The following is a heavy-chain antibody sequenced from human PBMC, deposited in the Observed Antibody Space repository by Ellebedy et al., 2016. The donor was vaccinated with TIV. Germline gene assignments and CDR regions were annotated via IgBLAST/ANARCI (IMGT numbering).Heavy chain of an antibody. CDR3: AREMGYDTLTGNYGMDV. CDR2: IYYSGST. D-gene: IGHD3-9*01. V-gene: IGHV4-31*03. CDR1: GCSISSGGYY. Sequence: SETLSLTCTVSGCSISSGGYYWSWIRQLPGKGLEWIGYIYYSGSTYYNPSLRSRVTISVDTSKNQFSLKLSSVTAADTAVYYCAREMGYDTLTGNYGMDVWGQGTTVTVSS. J-gene: IGHJ6*02.